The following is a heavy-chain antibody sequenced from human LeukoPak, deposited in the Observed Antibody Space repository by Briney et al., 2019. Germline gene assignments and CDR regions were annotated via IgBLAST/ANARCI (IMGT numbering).Heavy chain of an antibody. CDR2: INHSGST. CDR1: GGSFSGYY. Sequence: SETLSLTCAVYGGSFSGYYWSWIRQPPGKGLEWIGEINHSGSTNYNPSLKSRVTISVDTSKNRFSLKLSSVTAADTAVYYCARRYCSSTSCYATGPFDYWGQGTLVTVSS. V-gene: IGHV4-34*01. CDR3: ARRYCSSTSCYATGPFDY. D-gene: IGHD2-2*01. J-gene: IGHJ4*02.